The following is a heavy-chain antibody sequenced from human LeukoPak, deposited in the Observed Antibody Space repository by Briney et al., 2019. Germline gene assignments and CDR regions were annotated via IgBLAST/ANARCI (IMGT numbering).Heavy chain of an antibody. Sequence: GGSLRLSCAASGFTFSSYSMNWVRQAPGKGLEWVGRIKSKTDGGTTDYAAPVKGRFTISRDDSKNTLYLQMNSLTTEDTAVYFCAHRDTTMVRVDYWGQGTLVTVSS. CDR3: AHRDTTMVRVDY. CDR2: IKSKTDGGTT. CDR1: GFTFSSYS. V-gene: IGHV3-15*01. J-gene: IGHJ4*02. D-gene: IGHD5-18*01.